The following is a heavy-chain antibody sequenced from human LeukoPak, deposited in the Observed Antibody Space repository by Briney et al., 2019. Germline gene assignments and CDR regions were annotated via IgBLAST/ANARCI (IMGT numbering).Heavy chain of an antibody. CDR2: IGTAGDT. CDR3: AREVGYYDSSGYYYYFDY. J-gene: IGHJ4*02. CDR1: GFTFSSYD. Sequence: GGSLRLSCAASGFTFSSYDMHWVRQATGKGLEWVSAIGTAGDTYYPGSVKGRFTISRENAKNSLYLQMNSLRAGDTAVYYCAREVGYYDSSGYYYYFDYWGQGTLVTVSS. D-gene: IGHD3-22*01. V-gene: IGHV3-13*01.